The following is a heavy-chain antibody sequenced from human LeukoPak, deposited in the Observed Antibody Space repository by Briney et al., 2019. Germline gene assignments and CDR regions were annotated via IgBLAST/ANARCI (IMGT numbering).Heavy chain of an antibody. Sequence: PSETLSLTCTVSGGSISSSGYHWAWPPQPPGKGLEWIGNIYYSGGTYYKPSRKSRITISLDTSKNQFSLKLSSVTAADTAVYYCARQTSLGFDIWGQGTMVTVSS. J-gene: IGHJ3*02. V-gene: IGHV4-39*01. CDR2: IYYSGGT. CDR1: GGSISSSGYH. CDR3: ARQTSLGFDI.